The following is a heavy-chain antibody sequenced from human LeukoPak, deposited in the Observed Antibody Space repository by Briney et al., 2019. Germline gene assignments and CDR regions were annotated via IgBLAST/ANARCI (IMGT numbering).Heavy chain of an antibody. CDR3: ARGRHSSGWYGRHNWFDP. CDR2: INHSGST. D-gene: IGHD6-19*01. CDR1: GGSFRGYY. V-gene: IGHV4-34*01. J-gene: IGHJ5*02. Sequence: SETLSLTCAVYGGSFRGYYWRWIRQPPAKGLEWMGEINHSGSTNYNPSLKSRVTISVDTSKNQFSLKLSSVTAADTAVYYCARGRHSSGWYGRHNWFDPWGQGTLVTVSS.